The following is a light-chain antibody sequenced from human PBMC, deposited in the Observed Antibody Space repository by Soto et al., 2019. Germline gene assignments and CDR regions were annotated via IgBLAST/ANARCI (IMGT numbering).Light chain of an antibody. V-gene: IGLV1-47*01. Sequence: QSVVTQPPSASGTPGPRVTISCSGSSSNIGTNYVYWYQHLPGTAPKLLIYRTAQRPSGVPDRFSGSKSGTSASLAISGLRSEDEADYFCAAWDDSLRVVVFGGVTKLTVL. CDR1: SSNIGTNY. J-gene: IGLJ2*01. CDR2: RTA. CDR3: AAWDDSLRVVV.